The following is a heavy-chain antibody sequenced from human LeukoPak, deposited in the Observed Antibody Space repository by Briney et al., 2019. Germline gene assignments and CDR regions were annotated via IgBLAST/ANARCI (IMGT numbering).Heavy chain of an antibody. Sequence: SETLSLTCTVSGGSVSSGSYYWSWIRQPPGKGLEWIGYIYYSGSTNYNPSLKSRVTISVDTSRNQFSLKLSSVTAADTAVYYCASTYYDFWSGYYFGGPHQARHDAFDIWGQGTMVTVSS. D-gene: IGHD3-3*01. CDR1: GGSVSSGSYY. CDR3: ASTYYDFWSGYYFGGPHQARHDAFDI. CDR2: IYYSGST. J-gene: IGHJ3*02. V-gene: IGHV4-61*01.